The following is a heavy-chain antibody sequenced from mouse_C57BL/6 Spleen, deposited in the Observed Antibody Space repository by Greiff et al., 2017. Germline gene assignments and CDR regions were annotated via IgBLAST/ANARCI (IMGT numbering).Heavy chain of an antibody. CDR3: ARATVVATRYFDV. D-gene: IGHD1-1*01. CDR1: GYSFTSYY. Sequence: VQLQQSGPELVKPGASVKISCKASGYSFTSYYIHWVKQRPGQGLEWIGWIYPGSGNTKYNEKFKGKATLTADTSSSTAYMQLSSLTSEDSAVYYCARATVVATRYFDVWGTGTTVTVSS. V-gene: IGHV1-66*01. CDR2: IYPGSGNT. J-gene: IGHJ1*03.